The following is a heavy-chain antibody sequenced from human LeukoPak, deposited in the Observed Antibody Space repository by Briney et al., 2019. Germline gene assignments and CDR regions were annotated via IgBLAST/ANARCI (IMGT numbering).Heavy chain of an antibody. CDR2: ISSSSYI. J-gene: IGHJ5*02. V-gene: IGHV3-21*01. CDR1: GFTFSSYS. D-gene: IGHD2-2*01. CDR3: ARDRENEVVPAARRNWFDP. Sequence: GGSLRLSCAASGFTFSSYSMNWVRQAPGKGLEWVSSISSSSYIYYADSVKGRFTISRDNAKNSLYLQMNSLRAEDTAVYYCARDRENEVVPAARRNWFDPWGQGTLVTVSS.